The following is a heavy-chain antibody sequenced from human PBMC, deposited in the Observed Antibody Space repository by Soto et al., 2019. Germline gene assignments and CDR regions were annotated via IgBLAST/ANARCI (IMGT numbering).Heavy chain of an antibody. CDR1: GFTFSSYS. V-gene: IGHV3-21*01. CDR3: ARDSGYYYDSSGYYKTVDAFDI. J-gene: IGHJ3*02. CDR2: ISSSSSYI. D-gene: IGHD3-22*01. Sequence: GGSLRLSCAASGFTFSSYSMNWVRQAPGKGLEWVSSISSSSSYIYYADSVKGRFTISRDNAKNSLYLQMNSLRAEDTAVYYCARDSGYYYDSSGYYKTVDAFDIWGQGTMVTVSS.